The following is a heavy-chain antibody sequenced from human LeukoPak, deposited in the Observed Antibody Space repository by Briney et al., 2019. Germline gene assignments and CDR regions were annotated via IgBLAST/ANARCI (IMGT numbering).Heavy chain of an antibody. V-gene: IGHV1-2*02. Sequence: GASVKVSCKASGYTFTGYYIHWVRQAPGQGLEWMGWINPNSGGTNYAEKFQGRVTVTRDTSISTAYMDLSRLRSDDTAVFYCARGELLKGYEYWGQGTPVTVSS. CDR2: INPNSGGT. J-gene: IGHJ4*02. CDR3: ARGELLKGYEY. D-gene: IGHD2-15*01. CDR1: GYTFTGYY.